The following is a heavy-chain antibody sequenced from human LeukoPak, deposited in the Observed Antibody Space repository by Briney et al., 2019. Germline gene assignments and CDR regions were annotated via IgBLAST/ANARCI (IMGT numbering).Heavy chain of an antibody. D-gene: IGHD3-22*01. CDR3: ARAGYDSSGFDAFDI. V-gene: IGHV4-59*01. Sequence: SETLSLTCTVSGGSITSYYWSWIRQPPGQGLEWIGYIYYSESTNYTPSLKSRVTISVDTSKNQFSLKLSSVTAADTPVYYCARAGYDSSGFDAFDIWGQGTMVTVSS. J-gene: IGHJ3*02. CDR1: GGSITSYY. CDR2: IYYSEST.